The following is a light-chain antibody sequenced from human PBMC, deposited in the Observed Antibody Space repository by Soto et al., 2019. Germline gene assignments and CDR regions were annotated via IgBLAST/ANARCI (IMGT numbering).Light chain of an antibody. J-gene: IGKJ1*01. CDR1: QSLVYSDENIY. Sequence: DVVMTQSPLSLPVTLGQPASISCRSSQSLVYSDENIYLSWFHQRPGQSPRRLIYKVSNRESGVPGGFSGSGSGTEFTLRISTVEAEDVGVYYCMQGTHWPTFGQGTKVEIK. CDR2: KVS. V-gene: IGKV2-30*01. CDR3: MQGTHWPT.